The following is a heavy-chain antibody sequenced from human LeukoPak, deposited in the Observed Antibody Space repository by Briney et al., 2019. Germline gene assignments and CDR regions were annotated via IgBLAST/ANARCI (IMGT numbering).Heavy chain of an antibody. D-gene: IGHD6-13*01. CDR1: GYTFTSYA. J-gene: IGHJ3*02. CDR3: ARAGYSSSWYGSAFDI. CDR2: INAGNGNT. Sequence: ASVKVSCKASGYTFTSYAMHWVRQAPGQRLEWMGWINAGNGNTKYSQKFQGRVTITRDTSASTAYMELSSLRSEDTAVYYCARAGYSSSWYGSAFDIWGQGTMVTVSS. V-gene: IGHV1-3*01.